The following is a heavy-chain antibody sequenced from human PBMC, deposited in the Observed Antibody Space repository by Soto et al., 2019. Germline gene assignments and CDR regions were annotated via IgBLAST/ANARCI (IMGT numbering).Heavy chain of an antibody. CDR3: TGEVASGY. J-gene: IGHJ4*02. CDR1: GVTVSTYV. Sequence: QVQLVESGGGVVQPGRSLRLSCAVSGVTVSTYVMHWVRQAPGKGLEWVAVISRDGGTKYYADSVKGRFTISRDNSRNTLFLEMTSLRGDDMAVYYCTGEVASGYWGQGTLVTVSS. V-gene: IGHV3-30*03. CDR2: ISRDGGTK. D-gene: IGHD2-8*02.